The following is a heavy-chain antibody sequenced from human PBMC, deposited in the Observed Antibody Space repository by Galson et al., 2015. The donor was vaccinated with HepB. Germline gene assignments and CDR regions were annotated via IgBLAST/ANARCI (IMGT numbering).Heavy chain of an antibody. D-gene: IGHD1-26*01. J-gene: IGHJ3*02. CDR1: GSTFTSYY. Sequence: SVKVSCKASGSTFTSYYMHWVRQAPGQGLEWMGIINPSGGSTSYAQKFQGRVTMTRDTSTSTVYMELSSLRSEDTAVYYCAREFLGRSRPGGFDIWGQGTMVTVSS. CDR3: AREFLGRSRPGGFDI. CDR2: INPSGGST. V-gene: IGHV1-46*01.